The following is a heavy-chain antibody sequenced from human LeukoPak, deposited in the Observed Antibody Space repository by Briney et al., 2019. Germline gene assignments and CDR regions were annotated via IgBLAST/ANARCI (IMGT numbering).Heavy chain of an antibody. CDR1: GGTFNSYA. J-gene: IGHJ4*02. CDR2: IIPMFGRA. CDR3: ARERSLGYCSGGSCYSGWNFDY. V-gene: IGHV1-69*05. D-gene: IGHD2-15*01. Sequence: SVKLSCKASGGTFNSYAISWVRQAPGQGIEWMGGIIPMFGRANYAQKFQGRVTITTDESTSTAYMELSSLRSEDTAVYYWARERSLGYCSGGSCYSGWNFDYWGQGTLVTVSS.